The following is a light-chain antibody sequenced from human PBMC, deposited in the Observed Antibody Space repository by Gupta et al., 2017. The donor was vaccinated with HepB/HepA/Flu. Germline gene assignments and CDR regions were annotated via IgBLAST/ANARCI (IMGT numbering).Light chain of an antibody. Sequence: EIVLTQSPGTLSLSPGERATLSRRASQSVSSSYSAWYQQKPGQAPRLLIYGASSRATVIPGRFSGSGSGTDFTLTISILEPDAFAVYSCQQYGSSPYTFGQGTKLEIK. J-gene: IGKJ2*01. CDR1: QSVSSSY. CDR3: QQYGSSPYT. V-gene: IGKV3-20*01. CDR2: GAS.